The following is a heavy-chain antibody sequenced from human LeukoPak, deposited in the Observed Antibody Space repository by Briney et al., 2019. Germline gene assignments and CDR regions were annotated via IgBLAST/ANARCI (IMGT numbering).Heavy chain of an antibody. Sequence: PSETLSLTCTVSGGSISSSSYYWGWIRQPPGKGLEWIGSIYYSGSTYYNPSLKSRVTISVDTSKNQFSLKLSSVTAADTAVYYCARPFPSIAAHNWFDPWGQGTLVTVSS. J-gene: IGHJ5*02. V-gene: IGHV4-39*07. CDR1: GGSISSSSYY. D-gene: IGHD6-6*01. CDR3: ARPFPSIAAHNWFDP. CDR2: IYYSGST.